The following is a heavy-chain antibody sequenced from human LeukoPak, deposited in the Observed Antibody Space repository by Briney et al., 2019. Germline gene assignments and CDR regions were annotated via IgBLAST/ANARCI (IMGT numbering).Heavy chain of an antibody. V-gene: IGHV4-34*01. D-gene: IGHD3-9*01. CDR3: ARQDILTGFDD. CDR1: GGSFSGYY. J-gene: IGHJ4*02. Sequence: PSETLSLTCAVYGGSFSGYYWSWIRQPPGKGLEWIGEINHSGSTNYNPSLKSRVTISVDTSKNQFSLKLSSVTAADTAVYYCARQDILTGFDDWGQGTLVTVSS. CDR2: INHSGST.